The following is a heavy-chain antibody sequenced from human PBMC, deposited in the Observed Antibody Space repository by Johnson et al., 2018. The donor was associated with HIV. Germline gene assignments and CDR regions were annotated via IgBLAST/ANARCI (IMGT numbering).Heavy chain of an antibody. CDR3: ARVSSIAALWDAFDI. V-gene: IGHV3-30-3*01. Sequence: QMLLVESGGGVVKTGRSLRLSCAASGFTFSSYAMHWVRQAPGKGLEWVAIISYDGTNKYYADSVKGRFTISRDNSKNTLYLQMNSLRAEDTAMYYCARVSSIAALWDAFDIWGQGTMVTVSS. D-gene: IGHD6-6*01. J-gene: IGHJ3*02. CDR1: GFTFSSYA. CDR2: ISYDGTNK.